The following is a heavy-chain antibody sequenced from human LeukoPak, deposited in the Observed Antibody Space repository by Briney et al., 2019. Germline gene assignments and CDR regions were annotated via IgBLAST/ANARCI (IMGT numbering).Heavy chain of an antibody. J-gene: IGHJ4*02. V-gene: IGHV3-48*02. Sequence: GGSLRLSCSASGFTFSSYSMNWVRQAPGKGLEWVSYTDSTGTIIYYADSVKGRFTISRDNARNSLYLQMNSLTDEDTAVYYCTRAGYCSDASCYVPDYWGQGTLVTVSS. CDR3: TRAGYCSDASCYVPDY. CDR2: TDSTGTII. D-gene: IGHD2-2*01. CDR1: GFTFSSYS.